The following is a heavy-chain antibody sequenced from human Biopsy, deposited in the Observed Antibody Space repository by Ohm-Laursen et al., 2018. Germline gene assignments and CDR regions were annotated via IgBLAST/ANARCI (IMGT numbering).Heavy chain of an antibody. V-gene: IGHV1-69*01. Sequence: SVKVSCKVSGGTFTNYAIRWVRQAPGQGLEWMGGMMPIFGTANYAQKFQGRVTNTADESTSTAFMELSSLRSDDAAVYYCAGDALGGGSYRFFYWGQGSLVTVSS. D-gene: IGHD1-26*01. CDR3: AGDALGGGSYRFFY. CDR1: GGTFTNYA. J-gene: IGHJ4*02. CDR2: MMPIFGTA.